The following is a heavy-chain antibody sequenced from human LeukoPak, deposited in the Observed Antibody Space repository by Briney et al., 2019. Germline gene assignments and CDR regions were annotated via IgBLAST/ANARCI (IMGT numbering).Heavy chain of an antibody. CDR3: ARVATMVRGVNFDY. CDR1: GGSFSGYY. J-gene: IGHJ4*02. CDR2: INHSGST. Sequence: SETLSLTCAVYGGSFSGYYWSWIRQPPGKGLEWIGEINHSGSTNYNPSLKSRVTISVDTSKNQFSLKLSSVTAADTAVYYCARVATMVRGVNFDYWGQGTLVTVSS. V-gene: IGHV4-34*01. D-gene: IGHD3-10*01.